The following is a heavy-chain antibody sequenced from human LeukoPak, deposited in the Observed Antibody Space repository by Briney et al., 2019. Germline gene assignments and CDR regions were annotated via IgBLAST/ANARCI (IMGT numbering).Heavy chain of an antibody. J-gene: IGHJ4*02. D-gene: IGHD3-10*01. V-gene: IGHV1-2*02. CDR2: INPKTGGT. Sequence: ASVKVSCKASGYTFTDSYMHWVRQAPGQGLEWMGWINPKTGGTNYAQRFQGRVTMSRDTSIRTAYMELNSLRSDDTAVYYCARDGRLTIFVRGIITEGSPPKNWGQGTLVTVSS. CDR3: ARDGRLTIFVRGIITEGSPPKN. CDR1: GYTFTDSY.